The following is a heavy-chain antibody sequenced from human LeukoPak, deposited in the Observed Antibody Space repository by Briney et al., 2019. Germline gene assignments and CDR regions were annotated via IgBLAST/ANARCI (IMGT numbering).Heavy chain of an antibody. D-gene: IGHD5-12*01. CDR2: IRSKSNGGTT. Sequence: GGSLRLSCTTSGFTFADYAMSWFRQAPGKRLEWVGFIRSKSNGGTTHYAASVEGRFTISRDDSNSIAYLQMNSLKTEDTAVYYCVRDYRYAGHESVYWGQGTLVTVSS. CDR1: GFTFADYA. J-gene: IGHJ4*02. V-gene: IGHV3-49*03. CDR3: VRDYRYAGHESVY.